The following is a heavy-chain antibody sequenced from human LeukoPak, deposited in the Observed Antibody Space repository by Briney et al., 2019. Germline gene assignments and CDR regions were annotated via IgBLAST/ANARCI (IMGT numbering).Heavy chain of an antibody. J-gene: IGHJ5*01. CDR1: GGSFSAYY. D-gene: IGHD1-14*01. V-gene: IGHV4-34*01. Sequence: SETLSLTCAVYGGSFSAYYWSWIRQPPGKGLEWIGEINHSGSNNYNPSLKSRLTISVDTTKNQFSLKVSSVTAADTAVYYCARATGTGTTFLGLTTTWFDSWGQGTLVTVSS. CDR3: ARATGTGTTFLGLTTTWFDS. CDR2: INHSGSN.